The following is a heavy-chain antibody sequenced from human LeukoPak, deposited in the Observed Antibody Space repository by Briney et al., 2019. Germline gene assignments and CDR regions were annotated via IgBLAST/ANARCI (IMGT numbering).Heavy chain of an antibody. D-gene: IGHD1-26*01. CDR3: ARGGSIVGATPHDAFDI. CDR2: IYYSGST. Sequence: SETLSLTCTVSAAPITSYYWSWIRQSPGKGLEWIGYIYYSGSTNYNPSLKSRVAISVDTSKNQVSLRLSSVTAADTAVYYCARGGSIVGATPHDAFDIWGQGTVVTVS. V-gene: IGHV4-59*01. CDR1: AAPITSYY. J-gene: IGHJ3*02.